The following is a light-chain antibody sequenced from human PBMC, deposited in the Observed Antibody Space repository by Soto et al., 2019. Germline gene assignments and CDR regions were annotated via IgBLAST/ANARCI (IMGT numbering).Light chain of an antibody. CDR1: QSVSSN. CDR2: GAS. CDR3: QQYNNWPPWT. V-gene: IGKV3-15*01. J-gene: IGKJ1*01. Sequence: IVMTQSPATLSVSPGERVTLSCRASQSVSSNLAWYQQKPGQAPRLLIYGASTRATGSPARFSGSGSGTEFTLTISSLQSEDFAVYYCQQYNNWPPWTFGQGTKVEIK.